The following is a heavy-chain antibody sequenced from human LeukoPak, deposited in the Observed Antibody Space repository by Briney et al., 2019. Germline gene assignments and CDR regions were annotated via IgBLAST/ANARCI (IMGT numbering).Heavy chain of an antibody. Sequence: ASVKVSCKASGGTFSSYAISWVRQAPGQGLEWMGGIIPIFGTANYAQKSQGRVTITADESTSTAYMELSSLRSEDTAVYYCARTGTIFGVVPHHESPSYGMDVWGQGTTVTVSS. CDR1: GGTFSSYA. CDR3: ARTGTIFGVVPHHESPSYGMDV. V-gene: IGHV1-69*01. D-gene: IGHD3-3*01. J-gene: IGHJ6*02. CDR2: IIPIFGTA.